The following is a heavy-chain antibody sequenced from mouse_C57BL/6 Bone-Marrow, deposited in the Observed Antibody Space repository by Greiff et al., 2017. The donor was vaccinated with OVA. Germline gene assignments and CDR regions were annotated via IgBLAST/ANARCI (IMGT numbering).Heavy chain of an antibody. D-gene: IGHD3-2*02. CDR2: IYPGDGDT. Sequence: QVQLKQSGAELVKPGASVKISCKASGYAFSSYWMNWVKQRPGKGLEWIGQIYPGDGDTNYNGKFKGKATLTADKSSSTAYMQLSSLTSEDSAVYFCARGSGRRYYAMDYWGQGTSVTVSS. CDR1: GYAFSSYW. V-gene: IGHV1-80*01. J-gene: IGHJ4*01. CDR3: ARGSGRRYYAMDY.